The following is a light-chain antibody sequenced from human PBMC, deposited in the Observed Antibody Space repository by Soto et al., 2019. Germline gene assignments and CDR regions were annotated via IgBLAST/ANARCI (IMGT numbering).Light chain of an antibody. CDR3: QQYGTSPLT. CDR1: QSVSFSY. V-gene: IGKV3-20*01. Sequence: EIVLTQSPGTLSLSPGERATLSCRASQSVSFSYLAWYQQKPGQAPRLLIYGASSRATGIPDRFSGSGSGTDFTLTISRLEPEDFAVYSCQQYGTSPLTFGQGTKVEI. CDR2: GAS. J-gene: IGKJ1*01.